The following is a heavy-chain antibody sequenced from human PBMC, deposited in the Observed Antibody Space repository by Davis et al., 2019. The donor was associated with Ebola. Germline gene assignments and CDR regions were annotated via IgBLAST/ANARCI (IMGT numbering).Heavy chain of an antibody. CDR3: ARDRPLDFFFGDYYGMDV. Sequence: GESLKLSCAASGFTFSDYYMSWIRQAPGKGLEWVSYISSSSSYTNYADSVKGRFTISRDNAKNSLYLQMNSLRAEDTAVYYCARDRPLDFFFGDYYGMDVWGQGTTVTVSS. V-gene: IGHV3-11*06. D-gene: IGHD3-16*01. CDR1: GFTFSDYY. J-gene: IGHJ6*02. CDR2: ISSSSSYT.